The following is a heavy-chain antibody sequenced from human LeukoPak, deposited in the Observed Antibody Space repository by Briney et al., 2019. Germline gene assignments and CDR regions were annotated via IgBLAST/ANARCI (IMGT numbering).Heavy chain of an antibody. Sequence: PGGSLRLSCAASGFTFSSYWMSWVRQAPGKGLEWVANIKQDGSEKYYVDSVKGRFTISRDNAKNSLYLQMNSRRAEDTAVYYCARGDITMIVGAFDIWGQGTMVTVSS. J-gene: IGHJ3*02. V-gene: IGHV3-7*01. CDR3: ARGDITMIVGAFDI. D-gene: IGHD3-22*01. CDR1: GFTFSSYW. CDR2: IKQDGSEK.